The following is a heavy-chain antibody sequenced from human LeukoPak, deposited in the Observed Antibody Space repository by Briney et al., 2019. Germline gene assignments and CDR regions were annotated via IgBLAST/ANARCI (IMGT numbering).Heavy chain of an antibody. J-gene: IGHJ3*02. V-gene: IGHV4-59*12. Sequence: PSETLSLTCTVSGYSISSYYWSWIRQPPGKGLEWIGYIYNSGSTCYNPSLKSRVTISVDTSKNQFSLKLSSVTAADTAVYYCARDSIAAAGSDAFDIWGQGTMVTVSS. CDR1: GYSISSYY. CDR3: ARDSIAAAGSDAFDI. D-gene: IGHD6-13*01. CDR2: IYNSGST.